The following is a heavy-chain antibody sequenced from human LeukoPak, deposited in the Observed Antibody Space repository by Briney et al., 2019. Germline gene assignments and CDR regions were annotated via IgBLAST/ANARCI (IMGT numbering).Heavy chain of an antibody. V-gene: IGHV1-18*01. J-gene: IGHJ5*02. D-gene: IGHD3-22*01. CDR3: ARDITMIVVAEKWFDP. Sequence: ASVKVSXKASGYTFTSYGISWVRQAPGQGLEWIGWISAYNGNTNYAQKLQGRVTMTTDTSTSTAYMELRSLRSDDTAVYYCARDITMIVVAEKWFDPWGQGTLVTVSS. CDR2: ISAYNGNT. CDR1: GYTFTSYG.